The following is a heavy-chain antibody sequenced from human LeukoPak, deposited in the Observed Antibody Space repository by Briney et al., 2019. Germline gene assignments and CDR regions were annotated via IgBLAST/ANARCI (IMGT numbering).Heavy chain of an antibody. CDR1: GGSISSSSYY. Sequence: SETLSLTCTVSGGSISSSSYYWGWIRQPPGKGLEWIGSIYYSGSTYYNPSLKSRVTISVDTSKNQFSLKLSSVTAADTAVYYCARDRAAAVSEGYYYYGMDVWGQGTTVTVSS. CDR3: ARDRAAAVSEGYYYYGMDV. J-gene: IGHJ6*02. V-gene: IGHV4-39*07. D-gene: IGHD6-13*01. CDR2: IYYSGST.